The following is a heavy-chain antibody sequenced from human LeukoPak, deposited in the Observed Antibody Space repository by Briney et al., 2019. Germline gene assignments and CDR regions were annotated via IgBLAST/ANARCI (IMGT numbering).Heavy chain of an antibody. J-gene: IGHJ4*02. D-gene: IGHD2-2*01. Sequence: GGSLRLSCEASGFTFSRYWMSWVRQAPGKGLEWVAYIDRDGSQKHYVDSVKGRFTIFRDNAKNSLFLQMNNLRVEDTAIYYCARDGGYCERISCPGDYWGQGALVTVSS. V-gene: IGHV3-7*01. CDR1: GFTFSRYW. CDR2: IDRDGSQK. CDR3: ARDGGYCERISCPGDY.